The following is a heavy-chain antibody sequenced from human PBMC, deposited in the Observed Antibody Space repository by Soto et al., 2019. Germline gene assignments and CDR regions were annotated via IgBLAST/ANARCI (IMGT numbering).Heavy chain of an antibody. J-gene: IGHJ5*02. D-gene: IGHD4-4*01. CDR3: ARHPSNFWFDP. CDR1: GGSISSYY. V-gene: IGHV4-59*08. CDR2: IYYSGST. Sequence: SETLSLTCTVSGGSISSYYWSWIRQPPGKGLEWIGYIYYSGSTYYNPSLKSRVTVSVDTSKNHFSLKLSSVTAADTAVYYCARHPSNFWFDPWDQGTLVTVSS.